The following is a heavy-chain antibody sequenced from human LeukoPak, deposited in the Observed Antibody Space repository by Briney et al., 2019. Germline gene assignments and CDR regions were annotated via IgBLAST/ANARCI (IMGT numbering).Heavy chain of an antibody. CDR2: ISWNSGSI. Sequence: PGRSLRLSCAASGFTFDDYAMHWLRQAPGKGLEWVSGISWNSGSIGYADSVKGRFTISRDNAKNSLYLQMNSLRAEDTALYYCAKDIMGSGWSGSFDYWGQGTLVTVSS. CDR3: AKDIMGSGWSGSFDY. V-gene: IGHV3-9*01. CDR1: GFTFDDYA. J-gene: IGHJ4*02. D-gene: IGHD6-19*01.